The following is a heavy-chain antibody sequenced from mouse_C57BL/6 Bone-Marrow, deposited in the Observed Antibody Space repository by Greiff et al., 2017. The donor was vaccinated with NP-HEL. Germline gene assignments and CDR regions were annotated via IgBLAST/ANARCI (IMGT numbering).Heavy chain of an antibody. D-gene: IGHD6-1*01. J-gene: IGHJ4*01. CDR2: IWSGGST. Sequence: VKLMESGPGLVQPSQSLSITCTVSGFSLTSYGVHWVRQSPGKGLEWLGEIWSGGSTDYNAAFISRLSISKDKSKSQVFFKMNSLQADDTAIYYCARNLGSLYYYAMDYWGQGTSVTVSS. CDR3: ARNLGSLYYYAMDY. CDR1: GFSLTSYG. V-gene: IGHV2-2*01.